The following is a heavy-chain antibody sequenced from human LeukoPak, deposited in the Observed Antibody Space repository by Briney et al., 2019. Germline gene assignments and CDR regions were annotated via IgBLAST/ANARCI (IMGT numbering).Heavy chain of an antibody. CDR1: GGSISSGGYY. V-gene: IGHV4-31*03. CDR2: IYYSGST. D-gene: IGHD3-10*01. CDR3: ARASPCYGSGIDY. J-gene: IGHJ4*02. Sequence: SETLSLTCTVSGGSISSGGYYWSWIRQHPGKGLEWIGYIYYSGSTYYNPSLKSRVTISVDTSKNQFSLKLSSVTAADTAVYYCARASPCYGSGIDYWGQGTLVTVSS.